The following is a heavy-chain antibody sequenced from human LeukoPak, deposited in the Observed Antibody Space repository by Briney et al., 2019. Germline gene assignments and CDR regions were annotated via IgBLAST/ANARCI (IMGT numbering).Heavy chain of an antibody. D-gene: IGHD3-3*01. Sequence: GASVKVSCKASGYTFTSYGISWVRQAPGQGLEWMGWISAYNGNTNYAQKLQGRVTMTRDTSISTAYMELSRLRSDDTAVYYCARSGNSGVVDYWGQGTLVTVSS. V-gene: IGHV1-18*01. CDR2: ISAYNGNT. J-gene: IGHJ4*02. CDR1: GYTFTSYG. CDR3: ARSGNSGVVDY.